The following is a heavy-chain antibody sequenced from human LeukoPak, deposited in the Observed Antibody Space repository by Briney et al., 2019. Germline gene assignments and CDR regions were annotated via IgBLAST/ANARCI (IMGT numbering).Heavy chain of an antibody. V-gene: IGHV3-30*03. J-gene: IGHJ4*02. D-gene: IGHD2-2*02. CDR1: GFTFSSYG. CDR2: ISYDGSNK. CDR3: ARDEGYCSSTSCYTTDDY. Sequence: PGRSLRLSCAASGFTFSSYGMHWVRQAPGKGLEWVAVISYDGSNKYYADSVKGRFTISRDNAKNSLYLQMNSLRAEDTAVYYCARDEGYCSSTSCYTTDDYWGQGTLVTVSS.